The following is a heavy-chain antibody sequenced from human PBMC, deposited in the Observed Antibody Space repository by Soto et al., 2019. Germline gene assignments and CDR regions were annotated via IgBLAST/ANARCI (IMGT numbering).Heavy chain of an antibody. CDR1: GGSVSSGSYY. CDR2: IYYSGST. CDR3: AREYSGYAYYYGMDV. Sequence: SETLSLTCTVSGGSVSSGSYYWSWIRQPPGKGLEWIGYIYYSGSTNYNPSLKSRVTISVDTSKNQFSLKLSSVTAADTAVYYCAREYSGYAYYYGMDVWGQGTTVTVSS. J-gene: IGHJ6*02. D-gene: IGHD5-12*01. V-gene: IGHV4-61*01.